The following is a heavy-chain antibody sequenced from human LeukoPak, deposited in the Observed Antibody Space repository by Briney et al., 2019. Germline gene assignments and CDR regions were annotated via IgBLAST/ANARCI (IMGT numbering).Heavy chain of an antibody. CDR2: INHSGST. Sequence: SETLSLTCAVYGGSFSGYYWSWIRPPPGKGLEWIGEINHSGSTNYNPSLKSRVTISVDTSKNQFSLKLSSVTAADTAVYYCARALLRGYYDSSGYLYWGQGTLVTVSS. CDR1: GGSFSGYY. CDR3: ARALLRGYYDSSGYLY. V-gene: IGHV4-34*01. D-gene: IGHD3-22*01. J-gene: IGHJ4*02.